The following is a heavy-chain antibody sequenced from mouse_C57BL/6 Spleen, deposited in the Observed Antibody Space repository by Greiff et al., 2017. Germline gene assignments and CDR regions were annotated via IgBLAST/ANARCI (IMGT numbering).Heavy chain of an antibody. CDR2: IYPGDGDT. V-gene: IGHV1-80*01. J-gene: IGHJ4*01. CDR1: GYAFSSYW. D-gene: IGHD1-1*01. CDR3: ARSLITTVVATGAMDY. Sequence: QVQLKQSGAELVKPGASVKISCKASGYAFSSYWMNWVKQRPGKGLEWIGQIYPGDGDTNYNGKFKGKATLTADKSSSTAYMQLSSLTSEDSAVYFCARSLITTVVATGAMDYWGQGTSVTVSS.